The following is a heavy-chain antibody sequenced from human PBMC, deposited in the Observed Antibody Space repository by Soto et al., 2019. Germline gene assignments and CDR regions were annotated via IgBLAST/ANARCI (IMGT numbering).Heavy chain of an antibody. V-gene: IGHV3-72*01. CDR2: SRDKNHSYST. CDR3: VRGFNSFDI. J-gene: IGHJ3*02. CDR1: GFIFSDHY. Sequence: EVQLVESGGGLVQPGGSLRLSCAVAGFIFSDHYMDWVRQAPGKGLEWVGRSRDKNHSYSTEYAASVKGRFTVSRDDTMNSLYLQMNNLKIEDTAVYYCVRGFNSFDIWGQGTMVTVSP.